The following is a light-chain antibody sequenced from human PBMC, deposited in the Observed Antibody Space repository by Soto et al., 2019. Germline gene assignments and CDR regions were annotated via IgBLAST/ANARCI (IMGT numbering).Light chain of an antibody. CDR3: QQYADLPRT. J-gene: IGKJ2*02. V-gene: IGKV1-33*01. CDR2: DAC. Sequence: DIQMTQSPSSLSASVGDRVTITCQASQDISNNLHWYQLKPGKAPQLLIYDACNLETGVPSRFRGRGSGTDFTFPISSLQPEDVATYYCQQYADLPRTFGPRTKLQLK. CDR1: QDISNN.